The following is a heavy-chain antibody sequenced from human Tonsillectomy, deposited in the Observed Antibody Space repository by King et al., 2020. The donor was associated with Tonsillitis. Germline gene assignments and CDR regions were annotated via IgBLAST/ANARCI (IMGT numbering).Heavy chain of an antibody. CDR2: ISGSGGST. CDR1: GFTFSSYA. J-gene: IGHJ4*02. CDR3: AKDGVYSSGCDY. D-gene: IGHD6-19*01. V-gene: IGHV3-23*01. Sequence: VQLLESGGGLVQPGGSLRLSCAASGFTFSSYAMSWVRQAPGKGPEWVSAISGSGGSTYYADSVKGRFTISRDNSKNTLYLQMNSLRAGDTAVYYCAKDGVYSSGCDYWGQGTLVTVSS.